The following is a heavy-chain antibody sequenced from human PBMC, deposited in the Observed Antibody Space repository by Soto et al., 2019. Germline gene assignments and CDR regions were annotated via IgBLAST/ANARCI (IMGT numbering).Heavy chain of an antibody. V-gene: IGHV3-30*18. CDR1: GFTFSSYG. CDR3: AKDLYYDFWSGYPDY. CDR2: ISYDGSNK. D-gene: IGHD3-3*01. J-gene: IGHJ4*02. Sequence: QVQLVESGGGVVQPGRSLRLSCAASGFTFSSYGIHWVRQAPGKGLEWVAVISYDGSNKYYADSVKGRFTISRDNSKNTLYLQMNSLRAEDTAVYYCAKDLYYDFWSGYPDYWGQGTLVTVSS.